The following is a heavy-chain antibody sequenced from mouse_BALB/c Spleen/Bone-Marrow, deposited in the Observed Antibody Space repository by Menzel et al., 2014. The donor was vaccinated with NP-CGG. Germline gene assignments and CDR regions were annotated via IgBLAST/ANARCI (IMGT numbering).Heavy chain of an antibody. CDR3: GRGDY. J-gene: IGHJ2*01. Sequence: EVMLVESGGGLVQPGGSRKLSCAASGFTFSSFAMHWIRQAPEKGLEWVAFISSGSNIIHYADTVKGRFTISRDNPKNTLFLQMTSLRSEDTAMYYCGRGDYWGQDTTLTVSS. CDR1: GFTFSSFA. V-gene: IGHV5-17*02. CDR2: ISSGSNII.